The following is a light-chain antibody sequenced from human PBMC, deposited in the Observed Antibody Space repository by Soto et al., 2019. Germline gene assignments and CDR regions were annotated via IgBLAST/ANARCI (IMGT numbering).Light chain of an antibody. CDR1: QTVHDF. CDR2: KAS. V-gene: IGKV1-5*03. CDR3: QHYNSYPIT. J-gene: IGKJ5*01. Sequence: DIQMTQSPSSLSSSVGDRVTIACRASQTVHDFLAWYQQSPGKAPKLLIYKASTLESGVPSRFRGSGSGTDFTLTISSLQPDDFETYYCQHYNSYPITFGQGTRLEIK.